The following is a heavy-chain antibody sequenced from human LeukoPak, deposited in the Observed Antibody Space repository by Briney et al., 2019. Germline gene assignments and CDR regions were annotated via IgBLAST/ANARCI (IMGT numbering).Heavy chain of an antibody. CDR2: IHHSGST. D-gene: IGHD2-15*01. Sequence: SETLSLTCAVSGGSISSSNWWSWVRQPPGKGLEWIGEIHHSGSTNYNPFLKSRVTISVDKSKNQFSLKLSSVTAADTAVYYCARDEALRGVVDYWGQGTLVTVSS. V-gene: IGHV4-4*02. CDR1: GGSISSSNW. CDR3: ARDEALRGVVDY. J-gene: IGHJ4*02.